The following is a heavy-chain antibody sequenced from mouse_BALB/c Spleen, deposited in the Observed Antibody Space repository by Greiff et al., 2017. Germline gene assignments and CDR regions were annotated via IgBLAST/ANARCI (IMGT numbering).Heavy chain of an antibody. Sequence: QVQLQQSGAELARPGASVKLSCKASGYTFTSYWMQWVKQRPGQGLEWIGAIYPGDGDTRYTQKFKGKATLTADKSSSTAYMQLSSLASEDSAVYYCARGWDVAYWGQGTLVTVSA. V-gene: IGHV1-87*01. J-gene: IGHJ3*01. CDR1: GYTFTSYW. D-gene: IGHD4-1*01. CDR3: ARGWDVAY. CDR2: IYPGDGDT.